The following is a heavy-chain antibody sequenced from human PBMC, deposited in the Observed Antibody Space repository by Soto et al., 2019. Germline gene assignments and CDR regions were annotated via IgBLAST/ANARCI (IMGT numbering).Heavy chain of an antibody. CDR3: ARGTYGDY. CDR1: VYTFTSYG. CDR2: ISAHNGNT. D-gene: IGHD4-17*01. V-gene: IGHV1-18*01. J-gene: IGHJ4*02. Sequence: VHLGQSGAEVKKPGASVKVSCKASVYTFTSYGITWVRQAPGQGLEWMGWISAHNGNTDYAQKLQGTVIVTRDTSTSTASMELRSLRYDDPAVYYCARGTYGDYWGQGARVTVSS.